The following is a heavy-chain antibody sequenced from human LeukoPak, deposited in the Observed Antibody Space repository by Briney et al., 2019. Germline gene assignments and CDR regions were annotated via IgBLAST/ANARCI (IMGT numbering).Heavy chain of an antibody. CDR2: IYHSGTT. CDR1: GGSISSHY. V-gene: IGHV4-59*11. J-gene: IGHJ6*03. D-gene: IGHD3-3*01. CDR3: ARAYDDDYYYYMDV. Sequence: SETLSLTCTVSGGSISSHYWSWIRQPPGKGLEWIGQIYHSGTTNYNPSLKSRVTISVDTSKNQFSLKLTSVTAADTAVYYCARAYDDDYYYYMDVWGKGTTVTVSS.